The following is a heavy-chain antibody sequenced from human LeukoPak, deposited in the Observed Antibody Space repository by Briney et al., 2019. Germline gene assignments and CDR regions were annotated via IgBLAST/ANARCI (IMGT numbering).Heavy chain of an antibody. CDR1: GFTFSSYS. Sequence: GSLRLSCAASGFTFSSYSMNWIRQPPGKGLEWIGEINHSGSTNYNPSLKSRVTISVDTSKNQFSLNLSSVTAADTAVYYCAVGEGGSYRIDYWGQGTLVTVSS. D-gene: IGHD1-26*01. V-gene: IGHV4-34*08. CDR3: AVGEGGSYRIDY. J-gene: IGHJ4*02. CDR2: INHSGST.